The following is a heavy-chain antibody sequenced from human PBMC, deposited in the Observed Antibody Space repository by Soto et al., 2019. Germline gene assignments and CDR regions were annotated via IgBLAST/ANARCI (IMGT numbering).Heavy chain of an antibody. V-gene: IGHV3-11*01. CDR3: AREAGKGDY. D-gene: IGHD6-19*01. J-gene: IGHJ4*02. CDR2: ISSSGTTI. Sequence: PGGSLRLSWVGSGFTFSDNYISWTRQAPGKGLEWLSYISSSGTTIYYADSVKGRFTMCRDNAKNSVYLQMNSLRAEDTAVSYCAREAGKGDYWGQGPLVTASS. CDR1: GFTFSDNY.